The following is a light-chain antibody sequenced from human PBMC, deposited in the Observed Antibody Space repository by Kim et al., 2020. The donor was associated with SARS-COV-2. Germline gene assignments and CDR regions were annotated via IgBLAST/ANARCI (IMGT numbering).Light chain of an antibody. CDR2: GEN. J-gene: IGLJ3*02. CDR1: SIKDNY. CDR3: NSRDNSGDHWV. Sequence: ALGQTVRITCQGASIKDNYASWYQQKPGQAPILVIYGENNRPSEIPDRFSGSRSGDTASLTITAAQAEDDADYYCNSRDNSGDHWVFGGGTKVTVL. V-gene: IGLV3-19*01.